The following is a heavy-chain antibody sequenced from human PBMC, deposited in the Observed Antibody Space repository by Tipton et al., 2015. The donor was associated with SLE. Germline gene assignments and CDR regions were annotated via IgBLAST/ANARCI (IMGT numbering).Heavy chain of an antibody. J-gene: IGHJ5*02. CDR2: IYYNGGT. CDR1: GASISSSDYS. V-gene: IGHV4-39*02. Sequence: TLSLTCNVSGASISSSDYSWGWMRQPPGEGLEWIGTIYYNGGTHSNPSLKSRVSISVDTSKNQLSLKLISVTAADTAVYFCARGEDDYHSKGGWMDPWGQGSLVTVSS. D-gene: IGHD4-11*01. CDR3: ARGEDDYHSKGGWMDP.